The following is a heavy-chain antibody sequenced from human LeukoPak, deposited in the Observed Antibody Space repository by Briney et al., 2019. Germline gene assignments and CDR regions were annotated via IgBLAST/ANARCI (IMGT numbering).Heavy chain of an antibody. D-gene: IGHD6-19*01. V-gene: IGHV1-69-2*01. CDR2: VDPEDGET. CDR3: ATGMASSGWGLVD. CDR1: GYTFTDYY. J-gene: IGHJ4*02. Sequence: ASVTVTRQVSGYTFTDYYMHWVQPPPGKGLEWIGLVDPEDGETIYAEKFQGRVTITADTSKDTAYMELSSLRSEDTGVYCCATGMASSGWGLVDWGQGTLVTVSS.